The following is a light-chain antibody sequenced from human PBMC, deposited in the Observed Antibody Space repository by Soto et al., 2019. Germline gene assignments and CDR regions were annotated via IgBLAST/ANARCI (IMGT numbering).Light chain of an antibody. CDR3: QQRSNWWT. V-gene: IGKV3-11*01. Sequence: EIVLTQSPATLSLSPGERATLSCRASQSVSSHLAWYQQKPGQAPRLLIYDASNRATGIPARFSGSGSGTDFTLTISSLEPEDFAVYYCQQRSNWWTFGQGTKVDIK. J-gene: IGKJ1*01. CDR2: DAS. CDR1: QSVSSH.